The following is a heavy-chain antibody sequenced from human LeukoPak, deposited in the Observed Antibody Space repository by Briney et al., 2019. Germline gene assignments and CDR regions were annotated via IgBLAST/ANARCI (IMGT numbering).Heavy chain of an antibody. Sequence: GGSLRLSCAASGFTFSNYWMNWVRQAPGKGLEWLSAISATGGSAYNADSVKGRFTISRDNSKNTLYLEMNSLRAEDTAVYYCAKYSSGWYVYYYMDVWGKGTTVIVSS. CDR2: ISATGGSA. CDR3: AKYSSGWYVYYYMDV. J-gene: IGHJ6*03. V-gene: IGHV3-23*01. CDR1: GFTFSNYW. D-gene: IGHD6-19*01.